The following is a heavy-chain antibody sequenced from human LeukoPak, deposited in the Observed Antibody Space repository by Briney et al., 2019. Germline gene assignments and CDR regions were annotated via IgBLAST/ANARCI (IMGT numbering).Heavy chain of an antibody. CDR1: GYSISSDYY. J-gene: IGHJ4*02. CDR3: ATVGASHCGDWYFAY. Sequence: PSETLSLTCAVSGYSISSDYYWGWIRQPPGKGLEWIGNVDPSGSTYYNPSLKSRATISLDTSKKQFSLKLTSVTAADTAVYYCATVGASHCGDWYFAYWGQGTLVTVSS. CDR2: VDPSGST. D-gene: IGHD4-17*01. V-gene: IGHV4-38-2*01.